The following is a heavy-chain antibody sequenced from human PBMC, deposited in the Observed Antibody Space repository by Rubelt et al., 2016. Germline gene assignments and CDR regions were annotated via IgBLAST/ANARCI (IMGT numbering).Heavy chain of an antibody. CDR1: GFTFNSYW. CDR3: AEWEPNHPFDY. Sequence: EVQLVESGGALVQPGGSLRLSCAASGFTFNSYWMHWVRQDPGKGLVWVSRIETDGSSTSSADSVTGRFNISRDKATKSLDLQMTNLRVKDTAMYVCAEWEPNHPFDYWGQGTLVTVSS. D-gene: IGHD1-26*01. J-gene: IGHJ4*02. CDR2: IETDGSST. V-gene: IGHV3-74*01.